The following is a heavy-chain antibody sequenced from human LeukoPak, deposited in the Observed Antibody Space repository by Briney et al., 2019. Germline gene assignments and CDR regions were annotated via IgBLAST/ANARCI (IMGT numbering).Heavy chain of an antibody. CDR3: AKAHGELLGLTNY. CDR2: VSGSGGST. J-gene: IGHJ4*02. D-gene: IGHD1-26*01. CDR1: GFTFSSYA. V-gene: IGHV3-23*01. Sequence: GGSLRLSCAASGFTFSSYAMTWVRQAPGKGLEWVSGVSGSGGSTYYADSVKGRFTISRDNSKNTLYLQMNSLRAEDTAVYYCAKAHGELLGLTNYWGQGTLVTVSS.